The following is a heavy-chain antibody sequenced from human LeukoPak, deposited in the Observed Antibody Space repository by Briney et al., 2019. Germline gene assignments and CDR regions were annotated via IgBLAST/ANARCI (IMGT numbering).Heavy chain of an antibody. CDR1: GFTVSSNY. Sequence: GSLRLSCAASGFTVSSNYMSWVRQAPGKGLEWVSVIYLSGSTYYADSVKGRFTISRDNSKNTLYLQMNSLRAEDTAVYYCARDQEDWSLDYWGQGTLVTVSS. CDR2: IYLSGST. CDR3: ARDQEDWSLDY. J-gene: IGHJ4*02. D-gene: IGHD3-9*01. V-gene: IGHV3-53*01.